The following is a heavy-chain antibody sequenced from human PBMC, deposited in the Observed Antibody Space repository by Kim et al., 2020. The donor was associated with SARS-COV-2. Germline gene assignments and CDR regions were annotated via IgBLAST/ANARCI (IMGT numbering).Heavy chain of an antibody. V-gene: IGHV1-18*01. Sequence: ASVKVSCKASGYTFTSYGISRVRQAPGQGLEWMGWISAYNGNTNYAQKLQGRVTMTTDTSTSTAYMELRSLRSDDTAVYYCARVMTTSLWGGMDVWGQGTTVTVSS. CDR3: ARVMTTSLWGGMDV. D-gene: IGHD4-17*01. CDR1: GYTFTSYG. CDR2: ISAYNGNT. J-gene: IGHJ6*02.